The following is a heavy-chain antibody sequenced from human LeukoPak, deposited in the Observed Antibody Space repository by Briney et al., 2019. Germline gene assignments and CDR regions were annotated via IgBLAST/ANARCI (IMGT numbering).Heavy chain of an antibody. CDR1: GGTFSSYA. Sequence: GASVKVSCKASGGTFSSYAISWVRQAPGQGLEWMGRIIPILGIANYAQKFQGRVTITADKSTSTAYMELSSLRSEDTAVYYCARDRGAAGYSSSWFPFDYWGQGTLVTVSS. CDR3: ARDRGAAGYSSSWFPFDY. D-gene: IGHD6-13*01. V-gene: IGHV1-69*04. CDR2: IIPILGIA. J-gene: IGHJ4*02.